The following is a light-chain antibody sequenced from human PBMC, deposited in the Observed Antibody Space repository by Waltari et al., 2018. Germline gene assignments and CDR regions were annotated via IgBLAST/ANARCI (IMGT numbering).Light chain of an antibody. CDR3: QQYNSFPWT. J-gene: IGKJ1*01. CDR1: QSISSW. Sequence: DIQMTQSPSTLSASVGDRVTITCRASQSISSWLAWFQQEPGKAPKLLIYKASSLESGVPSRFSGSASGTEFSLTISSLHPDDFATYYCQQYNSFPWTFGQGTKVEIK. V-gene: IGKV1-5*03. CDR2: KAS.